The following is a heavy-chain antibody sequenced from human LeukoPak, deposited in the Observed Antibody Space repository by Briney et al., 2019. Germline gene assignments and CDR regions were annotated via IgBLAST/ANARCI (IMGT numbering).Heavy chain of an antibody. CDR1: GGSFSGYY. V-gene: IGHV4-34*01. CDR2: INHSGST. CDR3: ARGPPGGYDSSGYHDY. Sequence: SETLSLTCAVYGGSFSGYYWSWIRQPPGKGLEWIGEINHSGSTNYNPSLKGRVTISVDTSKNQFSLKLSSVTAADTAVYYCARGPPGGYDSSGYHDYWGQGTLVTVSS. J-gene: IGHJ4*02. D-gene: IGHD3-22*01.